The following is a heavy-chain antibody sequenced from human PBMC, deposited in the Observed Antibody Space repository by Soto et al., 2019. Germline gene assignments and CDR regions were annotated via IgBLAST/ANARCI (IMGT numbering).Heavy chain of an antibody. CDR1: GGTFYTYT. D-gene: IGHD5-18*01. CDR2: ITPIYPTT. J-gene: IGHJ4*02. Sequence: SVKVSCRASGGTFYTYTFSWVRQAPGQGLEWMGSITPIYPTTNYAEKFQGRLTVTADGSTNTAYMELNSLTSEDTAVYYCARIPRYSFPTSDDLDSWGQGTLVTVSS. CDR3: ARIPRYSFPTSDDLDS. V-gene: IGHV1-69*13.